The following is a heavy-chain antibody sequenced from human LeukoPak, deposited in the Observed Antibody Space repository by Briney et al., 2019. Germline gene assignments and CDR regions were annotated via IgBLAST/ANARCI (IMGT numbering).Heavy chain of an antibody. CDR1: GFTFSSYE. J-gene: IGHJ4*02. V-gene: IGHV3-48*03. CDR3: ARRDSSGWYYFDY. CDR2: ISSSGSTI. Sequence: GGSLRLSCAASGFTFSSYEMHWVRQAPGKGLQWVSYISSSGSTIYYAGSVKGRFTVSRDNAKNSLYLQMNSLRAEDSAVYFCARRDSSGWYYFDYWGPGTLVTVSS. D-gene: IGHD6-19*01.